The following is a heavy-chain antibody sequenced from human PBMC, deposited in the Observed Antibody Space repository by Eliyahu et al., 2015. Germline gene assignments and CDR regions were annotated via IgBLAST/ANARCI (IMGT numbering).Heavy chain of an antibody. CDR2: IYHRGST. D-gene: IGHD6-13*01. CDR1: GGSISSSSYY. V-gene: IGHV4-39*01. CDR3: ARQPGSYSSWYTYYYYMDV. J-gene: IGHJ6*03. Sequence: QLQLQESGPGLVKPSETLSLTCTVSGGSISSSSYYWGWIRQPPGKGLEWIGSIYHRGSTYYNPSLKSRVTISVDTSKNQFSLKLSSVTAADTAVYYCARQPGSYSSWYTYYYYMDVWGKGTTVTVSS.